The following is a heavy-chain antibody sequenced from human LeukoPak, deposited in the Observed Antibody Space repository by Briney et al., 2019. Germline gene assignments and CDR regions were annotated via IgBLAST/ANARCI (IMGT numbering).Heavy chain of an antibody. V-gene: IGHV3-23*01. CDR3: AKGYYGSGSYYMSY. CDR1: GFTFSSYA. J-gene: IGHJ4*02. D-gene: IGHD3-10*01. CDR2: ISGSGGST. Sequence: GGSLRLSCAASGFTFSSYAMSWVRRAPGKGLEWVSAISGSGGSTYYADSVKGRFTISRDNSKNTLYLQMNSLRAEDTAVYYCAKGYYGSGSYYMSYWGQGTLVTVSS.